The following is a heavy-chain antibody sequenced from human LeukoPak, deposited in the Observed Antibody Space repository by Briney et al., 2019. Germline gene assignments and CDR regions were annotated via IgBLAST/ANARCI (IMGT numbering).Heavy chain of an antibody. D-gene: IGHD3-22*01. J-gene: IGHJ4*02. CDR1: GFTFSDYY. Sequence: PGGSLRLSCAASGFTFSDYYMSWIRQAPGKGLEWVSYISSSSSTIYYADSVKGRFTISRDNAKNSLYLQMNSLRAEDTAVYYCARDLYYDSSGYYQGYWGQGTLVTVSS. V-gene: IGHV3-11*04. CDR3: ARDLYYDSSGYYQGY. CDR2: ISSSSSTI.